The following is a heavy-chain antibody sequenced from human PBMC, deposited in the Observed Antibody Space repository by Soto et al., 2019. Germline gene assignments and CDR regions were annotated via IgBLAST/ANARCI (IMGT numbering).Heavy chain of an antibody. CDR1: GGSISGYY. CDR2: IYYSGST. Sequence: QVQLQESGPGLVKPSETLSLTCTVSGGSISGYYWSWIRQPPGKGLEWIGYIYYSGSTNYNPSLKRRVPIAVDTYTNQFSLKLSSVTAADTAVYSCARDPIGYGGWFAPWGQGTLVTVSS. V-gene: IGHV4-59*01. CDR3: ARDPIGYGGWFAP. D-gene: IGHD5-12*01. J-gene: IGHJ5*02.